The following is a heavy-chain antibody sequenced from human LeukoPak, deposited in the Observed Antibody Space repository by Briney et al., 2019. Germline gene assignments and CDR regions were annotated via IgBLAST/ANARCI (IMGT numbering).Heavy chain of an antibody. J-gene: IGHJ5*02. V-gene: IGHV3-30*02. CDR3: AKDDGVVGATRWFDP. Sequence: GGSLRLSCAASGFTFSSYGMHWVRQAPGKGLEWVAFIRYDGSNKYYADSVKGRFTISRDNSKNTLYLQMNSLRAEDTAVYYCAKDDGVVGATRWFDPWGQGTLVTVSS. D-gene: IGHD1-26*01. CDR1: GFTFSSYG. CDR2: IRYDGSNK.